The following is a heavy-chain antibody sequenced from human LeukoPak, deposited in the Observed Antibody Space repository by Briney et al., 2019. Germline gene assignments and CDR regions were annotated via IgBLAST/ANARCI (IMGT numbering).Heavy chain of an antibody. CDR3: ARADYGDYAHGWFDP. Sequence: SSVKVSCKASGGTFSSYAISWVRQAPGQGLEWMGGIIPIFGTTNYAQKFPGRVTFTTDESTSTAYMDLSSLRSEDTAVYYCARADYGDYAHGWFDPWGQGTLVTVSS. CDR2: IIPIFGTT. CDR1: GGTFSSYA. V-gene: IGHV1-69*05. D-gene: IGHD4-17*01. J-gene: IGHJ5*02.